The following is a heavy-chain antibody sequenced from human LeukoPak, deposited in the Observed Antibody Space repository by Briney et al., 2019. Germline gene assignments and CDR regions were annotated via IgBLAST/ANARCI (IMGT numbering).Heavy chain of an antibody. CDR2: ISSSSSYI. V-gene: IGHV3-21*01. CDR1: GFTFSSYS. D-gene: IGHD3-22*01. Sequence: GGSLRLSCAASGFTFSSYSMNWVRQAPGKGLEWVSSISSSSSYIYYADSVKGGFTISRDNAKNSLYLQMNSLRAEDTAVYYCACSYDSSGYYHDYWGQGTLVTVSS. CDR3: ACSYDSSGYYHDY. J-gene: IGHJ4*02.